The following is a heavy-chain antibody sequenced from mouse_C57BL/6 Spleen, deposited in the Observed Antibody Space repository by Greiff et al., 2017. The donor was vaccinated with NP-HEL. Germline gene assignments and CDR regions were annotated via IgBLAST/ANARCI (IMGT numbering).Heavy chain of an antibody. D-gene: IGHD2-3*01. Sequence: VQLQQPGPELVKPGASVKFSCKASGYAFSSSWMNWVKQRPGKGLEWIGRIYPGGGDTNYNGKFKGKATLTVDKSSSPAYMQLSSLTSEDSAVYFCARRCYDPYFDYWGQGTTLTVSS. CDR3: ARRCYDPYFDY. J-gene: IGHJ2*01. CDR2: IYPGGGDT. V-gene: IGHV1-82*01. CDR1: GYAFSSSW.